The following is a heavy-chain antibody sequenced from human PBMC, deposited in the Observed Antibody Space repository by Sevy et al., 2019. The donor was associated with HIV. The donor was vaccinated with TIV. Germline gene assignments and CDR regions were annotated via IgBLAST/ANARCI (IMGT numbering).Heavy chain of an antibody. CDR3: ARQKKYSSSSFDY. Sequence: SETLSLTCTVSDGSISSSSYYWGWIRQPPGKGLEWIGSIYYSGSTYYNPSLKSRVTISVDTSKNQFSLKLSSVTAADTAVYYCARQKKYSSSSFDYWGQGTLVTVSS. D-gene: IGHD6-6*01. V-gene: IGHV4-39*01. J-gene: IGHJ4*02. CDR2: IYYSGST. CDR1: DGSISSSSYY.